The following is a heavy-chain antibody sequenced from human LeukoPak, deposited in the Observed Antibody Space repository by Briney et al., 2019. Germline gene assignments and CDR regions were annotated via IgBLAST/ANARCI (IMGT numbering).Heavy chain of an antibody. V-gene: IGHV4-39*01. J-gene: IGHJ6*02. D-gene: IGHD3-22*01. Sequence: SETLSLTCGVSGGSIDSTNYWSWVRQPPGKGLEWIGSIYYSGSTYYNPSLKSRVTISVDTSKNQFSLKLSSVTAADTAVYYCARQPGYYDSSGYYPLPYYYGMDVWGQGTTVTVSS. CDR1: GGSIDSTNY. CDR3: ARQPGYYDSSGYYPLPYYYGMDV. CDR2: IYYSGST.